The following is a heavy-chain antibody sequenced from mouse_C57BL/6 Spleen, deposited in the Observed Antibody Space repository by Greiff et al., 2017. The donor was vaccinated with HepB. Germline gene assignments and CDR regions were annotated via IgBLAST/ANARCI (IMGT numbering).Heavy chain of an antibody. CDR2: ISGGGGNT. D-gene: IGHD1-1*01. V-gene: IGHV5-9*01. J-gene: IGHJ2*01. Sequence: EVKLMESGGGLVKPGGSLKLSCAASGFTFSSYTMSWVRQTPEKRLEWVATISGGGGNTYYPDSVKGRFTISRDNAKNTLYLQMSSLRSEDTALYYCARQGITTVAYFDYWGQGTTLTVSS. CDR1: GFTFSSYT. CDR3: ARQGITTVAYFDY.